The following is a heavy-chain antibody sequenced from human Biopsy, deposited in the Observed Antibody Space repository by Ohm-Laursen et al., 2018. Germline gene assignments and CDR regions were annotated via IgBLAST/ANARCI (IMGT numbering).Heavy chain of an antibody. J-gene: IGHJ4*02. D-gene: IGHD3-16*02. CDR2: IYDNGDP. V-gene: IGHV4-31*01. CDR3: TRVRTFGGVIGGYYFDS. Sequence: TLSLTCSVSGGSINSGGHFWGWVRQSPGKGLEWIGYIYDNGDPYYNPSLMSLASISADTSKNQVSLRLNSVTAADTAVYYCTRVRTFGGVIGGYYFDSWGQGILVTVSS. CDR1: GGSINSGGHF.